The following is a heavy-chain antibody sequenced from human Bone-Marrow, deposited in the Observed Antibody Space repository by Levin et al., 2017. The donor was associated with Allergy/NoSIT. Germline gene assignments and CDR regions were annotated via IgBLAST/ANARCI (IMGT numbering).Heavy chain of an antibody. J-gene: IGHJ6*02. CDR2: ITWNSGSK. V-gene: IGHV3-9*01. Sequence: SLKISCATSGFTFADFAMHWVRQAPGKGLEWVSGITWNSGSKGYGDSVKGRFTISRDNGKNSLYLQMNSLRSEDTAFYFCAKDRYKTRWHDRGYGMDVWGQGTTVTVSS. D-gene: IGHD1-1*01. CDR1: GFTFADFA. CDR3: AKDRYKTRWHDRGYGMDV.